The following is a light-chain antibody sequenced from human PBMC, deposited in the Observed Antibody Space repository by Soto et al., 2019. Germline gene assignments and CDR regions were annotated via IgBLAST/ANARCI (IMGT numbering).Light chain of an antibody. J-gene: IGKJ1*01. CDR1: QSISTF. CDR2: AAS. V-gene: IGKV1-39*01. CDR3: QQSYTTPRT. Sequence: DIQMTQSPSSSSASVGDRVSVTCRASQSISTFLNWYQQRPGEAPKLLIYAASSLKSGVPSRFSGSGSGADFTLTIGSLQPEDFATYYCQQSYTTPRTFGQGTKVEVK.